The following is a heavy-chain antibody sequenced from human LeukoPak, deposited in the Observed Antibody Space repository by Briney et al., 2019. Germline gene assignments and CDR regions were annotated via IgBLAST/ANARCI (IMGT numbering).Heavy chain of an antibody. CDR3: ARLDYYDSSGYRGDY. CDR2: IYHSGST. D-gene: IGHD3-22*01. Sequence: PSETLSLTCAVSGYSISSGYYWGWIRQPPGKGLEWIGSIYHSGSTYYNPSLKSRVTISVDTSKNQFSLKPSSVTAADTAVYYCARLDYYDSSGYRGDYWGQGTLVTVSS. J-gene: IGHJ4*02. CDR1: GYSISSGYY. V-gene: IGHV4-38-2*01.